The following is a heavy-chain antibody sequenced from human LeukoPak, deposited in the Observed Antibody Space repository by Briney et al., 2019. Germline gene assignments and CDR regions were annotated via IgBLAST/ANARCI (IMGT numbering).Heavy chain of an antibody. V-gene: IGHV4-34*01. CDR2: INHSGST. D-gene: IGHD4-17*01. CDR3: ARTAVTEDY. Sequence: SETLSLTCAVYGGSFSGYYWSWIRQPPGKGLEWIEEINHSGSTNYNPSLKSRVTISVDTSKNQFSLKLSSVTAADTAVYYCARTAVTEDYWGQGTLDTVSS. CDR1: GGSFSGYY. J-gene: IGHJ4*02.